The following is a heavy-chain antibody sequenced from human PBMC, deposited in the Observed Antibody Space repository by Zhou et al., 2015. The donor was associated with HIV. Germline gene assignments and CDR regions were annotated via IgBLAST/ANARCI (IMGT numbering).Heavy chain of an antibody. V-gene: IGHV1-69*12. CDR2: IIPIFGTT. Sequence: QVQLVQSGAEVKKPGSSVKVSCKASGGTFSTNSISWVRQAPGQGLEWMGGIIPIFGTTNYAQKFRGRVTITADESTSTAYMNLSSLRSEDTAVYFCARGGDSSGWGVAWYFDLWGRGTLVTVSS. CDR3: ARGGDSSGWGVAWYFDL. J-gene: IGHJ2*01. CDR1: GGTFSTNS. D-gene: IGHD6-19*01.